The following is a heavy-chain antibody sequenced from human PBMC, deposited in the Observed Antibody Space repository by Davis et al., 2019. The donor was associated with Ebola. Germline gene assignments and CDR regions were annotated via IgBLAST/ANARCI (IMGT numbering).Heavy chain of an antibody. V-gene: IGHV1-46*01. CDR3: TRREPSSSSGLDY. J-gene: IGHJ4*02. CDR1: GYTFTSYY. CDR2: INPSGGST. Sequence: AASVKVSCKASGYTFTSYYMHWVRQAPGQGLEWMGIINPSGGSTSYAQKFQGRVTMTTDTSTSTAYMELRSLRSDDTAMYYCTRREPSSSSGLDYWGQGTLVTVSS. D-gene: IGHD6-6*01.